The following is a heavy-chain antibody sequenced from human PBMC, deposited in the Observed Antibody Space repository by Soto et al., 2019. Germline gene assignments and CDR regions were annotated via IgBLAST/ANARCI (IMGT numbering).Heavy chain of an antibody. D-gene: IGHD5-12*01. V-gene: IGHV3-33*01. J-gene: IGHJ3*01. CDR2: IWYDGSNK. CDR1: GFTFNTYR. CDR3: ARPRYSGDETDTVES. Sequence: QVQLVESGGAVVQPGRSLRLSCTASGFTFNTYRMHWVRQAPGKGLEWVAVIWYDGSNKSYLDSVKGRFTISRDNSKNTVYLQLNNVRAEHTAVYPCARPRYSGDETDTVESWGRGTVVTVSS.